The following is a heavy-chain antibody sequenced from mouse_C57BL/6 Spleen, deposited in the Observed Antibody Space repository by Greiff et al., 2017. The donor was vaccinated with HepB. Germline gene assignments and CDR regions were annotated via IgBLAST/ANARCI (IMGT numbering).Heavy chain of an antibody. CDR2: IYPGDGDT. J-gene: IGHJ3*01. Sequence: QVQLQQSGPELVKPGASVKISCKASGYAFSSSWMNWVKQRPGKGLEWIGRIYPGDGDTNYNGKFKGKATLTADKSSSTAYMQLSSLTSEDSAVYFCAKDMVPFAYWGQGTLVTVSA. CDR3: AKDMVPFAY. CDR1: GYAFSSSW. D-gene: IGHD1-1*02. V-gene: IGHV1-82*01.